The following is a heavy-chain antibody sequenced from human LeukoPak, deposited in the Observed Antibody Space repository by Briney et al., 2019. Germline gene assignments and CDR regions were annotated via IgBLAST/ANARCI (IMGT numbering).Heavy chain of an antibody. CDR2: ITPSDSYT. CDR3: ATSSGNNPFDY. Sequence: GESLKISCTASAYSFTTFWISWVRQMPGKGLEWMGRITPSDSYTNYSPSFRGHVTISADKSITTAYLQWSSLRASDTAMYYCATSSGNNPFDYWGQGTLVTVSS. CDR1: AYSFTTFW. D-gene: IGHD1-14*01. V-gene: IGHV5-10-1*01. J-gene: IGHJ4*02.